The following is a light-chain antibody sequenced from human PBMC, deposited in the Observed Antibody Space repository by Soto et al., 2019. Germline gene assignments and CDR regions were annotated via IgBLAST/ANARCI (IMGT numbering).Light chain of an antibody. J-gene: IGKJ4*01. V-gene: IGKV1-5*03. CDR2: KAS. CDR3: QQYDSYPLT. Sequence: DIQMTQSPSTLSASVGDRVTITCRASQSVSSWLAWYQQRPGNAPNLLIYKASSLESGVPSRFSGSGSGTEFTLIVISLQPDDFATYYCQQYDSYPLTFGGGTKVDIK. CDR1: QSVSSW.